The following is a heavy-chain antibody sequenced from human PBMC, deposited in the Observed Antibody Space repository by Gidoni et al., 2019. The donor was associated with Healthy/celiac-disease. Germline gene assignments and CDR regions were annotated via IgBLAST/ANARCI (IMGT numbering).Heavy chain of an antibody. J-gene: IGHJ4*02. D-gene: IGHD5-18*01. CDR2: ISSSSSYI. CDR1: GFTFSSYS. Sequence: EVQLVESGGGLVKPGGSLRLSCAASGFTFSSYSMNWVRQAPGKGLEWVSSISSSSSYIYYADSVKGRFTISRDNAKNSLYLQMNSLRAEDTAVYYCARDARYSYGSVRDYFDYWGQGTLVTVSS. CDR3: ARDARYSYGSVRDYFDY. V-gene: IGHV3-21*01.